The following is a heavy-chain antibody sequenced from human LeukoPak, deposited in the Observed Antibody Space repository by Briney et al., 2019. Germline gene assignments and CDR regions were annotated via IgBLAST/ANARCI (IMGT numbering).Heavy chain of an antibody. CDR3: ARDRGYCSSTSCYSNWFDP. Sequence: ASVKVSCKASGCTFTSYAMHWVRQAPGQRLEWMGWINAGNGNTKYSQKFQGRVTITRDTSASTAYMELSSLRSEDTAVYYCARDRGYCSSTSCYSNWFDPWGQGTLVTVSS. D-gene: IGHD2-2*01. V-gene: IGHV1-3*01. CDR2: INAGNGNT. J-gene: IGHJ5*02. CDR1: GCTFTSYA.